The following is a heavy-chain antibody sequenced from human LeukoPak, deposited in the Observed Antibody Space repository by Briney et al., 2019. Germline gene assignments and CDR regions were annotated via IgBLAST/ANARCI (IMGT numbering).Heavy chain of an antibody. D-gene: IGHD1-14*01. J-gene: IGHJ5*02. Sequence: GASVKVPCKASGYTFSDYYMHWVRQAPGQGLEWMGWINPDSGGTKYAQKFQDRVTMTSDTSISTAYMELSRLRSDDTAVYYCARDHLLCRQPPNWFNPWGQGTLVTVSS. CDR3: ARDHLLCRQPPNWFNP. CDR2: INPDSGGT. V-gene: IGHV1-2*02. CDR1: GYTFSDYY.